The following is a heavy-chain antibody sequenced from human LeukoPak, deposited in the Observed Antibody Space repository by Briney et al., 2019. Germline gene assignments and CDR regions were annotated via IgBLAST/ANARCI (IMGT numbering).Heavy chain of an antibody. V-gene: IGHV3-30-3*01. J-gene: IGHJ4*02. Sequence: GRSLRLSCAASGFTFSSYAMHWVRQAPGKGLEWVAVISYDGSSKYYADSVKGRFTISRDNSKNTLYLQMNSLRAEDTAVYYCASKYYDFWSGYYVWGQGTLVTVSS. CDR3: ASKYYDFWSGYYV. CDR2: ISYDGSSK. D-gene: IGHD3-3*01. CDR1: GFTFSSYA.